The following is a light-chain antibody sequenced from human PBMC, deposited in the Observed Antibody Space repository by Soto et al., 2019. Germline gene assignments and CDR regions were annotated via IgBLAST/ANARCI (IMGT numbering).Light chain of an antibody. J-gene: IGKJ4*01. CDR1: QGISSY. CDR3: QQYYSYPLT. Sequence: AIRMTQSPSSFSASTGDRVTITCRASQGISSYLAWYQQKPGKAPKLLIYAASTLQSGVPSRFSGSGSGTDFTLTISCLQSEDFATYYCQQYYSYPLTVGGGTKA. V-gene: IGKV1-8*01. CDR2: AAS.